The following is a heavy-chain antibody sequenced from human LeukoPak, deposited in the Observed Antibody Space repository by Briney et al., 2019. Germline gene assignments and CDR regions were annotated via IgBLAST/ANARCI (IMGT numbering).Heavy chain of an antibody. D-gene: IGHD1-26*01. CDR3: ASLIAGATTPFDY. Sequence: SETLSLTCTVSGGSISSYYWSWIRQPPGKGLEWIGYIYYSGSTNYNPSLKSRVTISVDTSKNQFSLKLSSVTAADTAVYYCASLIAGATTPFDYWGQGTLVTVSS. CDR1: GGSISSYY. V-gene: IGHV4-59*01. CDR2: IYYSGST. J-gene: IGHJ4*02.